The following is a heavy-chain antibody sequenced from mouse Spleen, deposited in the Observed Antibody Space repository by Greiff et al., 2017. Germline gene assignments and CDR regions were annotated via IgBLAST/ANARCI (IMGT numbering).Heavy chain of an antibody. Sequence: EVKLVESGGGLVKLGGSLKLSCAASGFTFSSYAMSWVRQTPEKRLEWVATISSGGGNTYYPDSVKGRFTISRDNAKNTLYLQMSSLKSEDTAMYYCARLNWDVYYFDYWGQGTTLTVSS. D-gene: IGHD4-1*02. V-gene: IGHV5-9*04. CDR3: ARLNWDVYYFDY. J-gene: IGHJ2*01. CDR1: GFTFSSYA. CDR2: ISSGGGNT.